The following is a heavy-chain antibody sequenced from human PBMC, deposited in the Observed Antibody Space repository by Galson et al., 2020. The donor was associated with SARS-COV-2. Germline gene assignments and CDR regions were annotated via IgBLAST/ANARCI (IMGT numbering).Heavy chain of an antibody. Sequence: SGPTLVKPTQPLTLTCTFSGFSLSTSGMSVSWIRQPPGKALEWLARIDWDGDKHYNTSLKTRFTISKDTSKNQVVLIMTNMDPVDTATDYCARTWITRTTSRTFDYWGQGTLVTVSS. V-gene: IGHV2-70*11. J-gene: IGHJ4*02. D-gene: IGHD1-1*01. CDR1: GFSLSTSGMS. CDR2: IDWDGDK. CDR3: ARTWITRTTSRTFDY.